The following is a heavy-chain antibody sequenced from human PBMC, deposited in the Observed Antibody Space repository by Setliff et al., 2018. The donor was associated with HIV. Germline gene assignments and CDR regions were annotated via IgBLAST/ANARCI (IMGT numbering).Heavy chain of an antibody. J-gene: IGHJ6*03. D-gene: IGHD3-10*01. CDR2: IYTSGIT. V-gene: IGHV4-4*08. CDR1: GDSISSYY. CDR3: ARDRRGSYYGAGSCYMDV. Sequence: PSETLSLTCTVSGDSISSYYWSWIRQPPGKGLEWIGYIYTSGITDYNPSLKSRVTISGDTSKNQFSLKRSSVTAADTAVYYCARDRRGSYYGAGSCYMDVWGTGTTVTVSS.